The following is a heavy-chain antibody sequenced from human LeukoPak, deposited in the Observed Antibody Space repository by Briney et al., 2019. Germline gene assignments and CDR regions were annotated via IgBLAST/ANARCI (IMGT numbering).Heavy chain of an antibody. D-gene: IGHD3-3*01. CDR3: ARHVRFEGVDY. CDR1: GFIFSSYW. CDR2: IKQDGSEK. Sequence: GGSLRLSCAASGFIFSSYWMSWVRQAPGKGLEWVANIKQDGSEKDYVDSVKGRFTISRDNSKNSLFLQMNSLGAEDTAVYYCARHVRFEGVDYWGQGTLVTVSS. J-gene: IGHJ4*02. V-gene: IGHV3-7*01.